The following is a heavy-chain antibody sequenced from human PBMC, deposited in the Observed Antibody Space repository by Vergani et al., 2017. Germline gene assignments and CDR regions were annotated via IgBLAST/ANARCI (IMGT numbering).Heavy chain of an antibody. J-gene: IGHJ6*03. CDR2: IKSKTDGGTT. V-gene: IGHV3-15*01. CDR3: TTNVDIGVVMYYYYMDV. D-gene: IGHD3-3*01. CDR1: GFTFSNSW. Sequence: EVQLVESGGGLVKPGGSLRLSCAASGFTFSNSWMSWVRQAPGKGLEWVGRIKSKTDGGTTDYAAPVKGRFTISRDDSKNTLYLQMNSLKTEDTAVYYCTTNVDIGVVMYYYYMDVWGKGTTVTVSS.